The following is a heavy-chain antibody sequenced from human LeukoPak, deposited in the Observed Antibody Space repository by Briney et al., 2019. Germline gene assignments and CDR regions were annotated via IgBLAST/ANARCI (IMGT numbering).Heavy chain of an antibody. V-gene: IGHV4-61*02. Sequence: SETLSLTCTVSGGSISSGSYYWSWIRQPAGKGLEWIGRIYTSGSTNYNPSLKSRVTISVDTSKNQFSLKLSSVTAADTAVYYCARAPSGSYEGHDAFDIWGQGTMVTVSS. CDR2: IYTSGST. CDR3: ARAPSGSYEGHDAFDI. CDR1: GGSISSGSYY. J-gene: IGHJ3*02. D-gene: IGHD1-26*01.